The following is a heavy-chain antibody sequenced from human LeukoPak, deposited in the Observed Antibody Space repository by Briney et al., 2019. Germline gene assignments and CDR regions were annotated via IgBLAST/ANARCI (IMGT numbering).Heavy chain of an antibody. D-gene: IGHD2-15*01. CDR1: GFSLSTSGVG. CDR3: AHISTVVVVAAMFDY. V-gene: IGHV2-5*02. Sequence: SGPTLVKPTQTLTLTCTFSGFSLSTSGVGVGWIRQSPGKALERLALIYWDDDKRYSPSLKSRLTVTKDTSKNQVVLTMTNMDPVDTATYYCAHISTVVVVAAMFDYWGQGTLVTVSS. CDR2: IYWDDDK. J-gene: IGHJ4*02.